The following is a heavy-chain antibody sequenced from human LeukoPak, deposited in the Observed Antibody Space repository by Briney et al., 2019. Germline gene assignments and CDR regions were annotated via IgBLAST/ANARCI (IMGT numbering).Heavy chain of an antibody. CDR1: GGTFSGYA. V-gene: IGHV1-69*06. CDR3: ARDSYGSGNCMDV. D-gene: IGHD3-10*01. CDR2: IIPIFGTA. J-gene: IGHJ6*04. Sequence: GASVKVSCKASGGTFSGYAISWVRQAPGQGLEWMGGIIPIFGTANYAQKSQGRVTITADKSTSTAYMELSSLRSEDAAVYYCARDSYGSGNCMDVWGKGTTVTVSS.